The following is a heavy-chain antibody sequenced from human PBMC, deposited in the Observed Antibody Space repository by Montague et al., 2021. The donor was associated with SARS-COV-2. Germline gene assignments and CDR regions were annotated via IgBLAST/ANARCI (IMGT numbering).Heavy chain of an antibody. CDR3: ARNIAVAGRAEGFDY. CDR1: GDSVSSNSAA. Sequence: CAISGDSVSSNSAAWNWIWQSPSRGLEWLGRTYYRSKWYNDYAVSVKSRITINPDTSKNQFSLQLNSVTPEDTAVYYCARNIAVAGRAEGFDYWGQGTLVTVSS. V-gene: IGHV6-1*01. D-gene: IGHD6-19*01. CDR2: TYYRSKWYN. J-gene: IGHJ4*02.